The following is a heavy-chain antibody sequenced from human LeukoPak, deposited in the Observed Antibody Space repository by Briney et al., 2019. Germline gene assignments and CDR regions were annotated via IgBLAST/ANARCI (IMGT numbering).Heavy chain of an antibody. CDR1: GGSFSGYY. D-gene: IGHD2-2*02. Sequence: SETLSLTCAVYGGSFSGYYWSWIRRPPGKGLEWIGEINHSGSTNYNPSLKSRVTISVDMSKNQFSLKLSSVTAADTAVYYCAREGVYCSSTSCYTLDPWGQGTLVTVSS. CDR2: INHSGST. V-gene: IGHV4-34*01. J-gene: IGHJ5*02. CDR3: AREGVYCSSTSCYTLDP.